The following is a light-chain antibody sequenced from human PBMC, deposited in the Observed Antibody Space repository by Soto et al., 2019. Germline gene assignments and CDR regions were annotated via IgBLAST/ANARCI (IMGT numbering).Light chain of an antibody. CDR1: NNDIDYNS. CDR2: DVS. V-gene: IGLV2-14*03. CDR3: SSHSTCTTHVL. J-gene: IGLJ2*01. Sequence: QSVLTQPASVSGSPGQTIIISCTGTNNDIDYNSISWYQQHPGKAPKLILFDVSTRPSKIPGRFSGSKSDKTASLTISGLQAEDEADYHCSSHSTCTTHVLFGGGTKVTVL.